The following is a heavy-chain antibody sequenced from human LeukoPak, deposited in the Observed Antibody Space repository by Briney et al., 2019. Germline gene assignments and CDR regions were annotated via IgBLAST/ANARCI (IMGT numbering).Heavy chain of an antibody. CDR2: ISYDGSNK. CDR3: ARDQVVIHGYYYYYYGMDV. J-gene: IGHJ6*02. V-gene: IGHV3-30-3*01. CDR1: GFTFSSYA. Sequence: GRSLRLSCAASGFTFSSYAMHWVRQAPGKGLEWVAVISYDGSNKYYADSVKGRFTISRDNSKNTLYLQMNSLRAEDTAVYYCARDQVVIHGYYYYYYGMDVWGQGTTVTVSS. D-gene: IGHD3-22*01.